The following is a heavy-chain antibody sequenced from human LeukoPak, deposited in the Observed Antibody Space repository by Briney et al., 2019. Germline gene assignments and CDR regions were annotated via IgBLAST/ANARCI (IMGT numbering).Heavy chain of an antibody. CDR3: ARSVGYSYGYNY. CDR1: GGSISSYY. J-gene: IGHJ4*02. V-gene: IGHV4-34*01. CDR2: INHSGST. D-gene: IGHD5-18*01. Sequence: SETLSLTCTVSGGSISSYYWSWIRQPPGKGLEWIGEINHSGSTNYNPSLKSRVTISVDTSKNQFSLKLSSVTAADTAVYYCARSVGYSYGYNYWGQGTLVTVSS.